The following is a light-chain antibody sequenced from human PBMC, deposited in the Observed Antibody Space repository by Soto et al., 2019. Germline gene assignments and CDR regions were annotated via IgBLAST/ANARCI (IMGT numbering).Light chain of an antibody. V-gene: IGLV6-57*03. CDR3: QSYDSSTVV. CDR1: SGSIASNY. Sequence: LTQPHSVSESPGKTVTISCTRSSGSIASNYVQWYQQRPGSAPTTVIYEDNQRHSGVPDRFSGSIDSSSNSASLTISRLKTEDEADYCCQSYDSSTVVFGGGTQLTVL. J-gene: IGLJ2*01. CDR2: EDN.